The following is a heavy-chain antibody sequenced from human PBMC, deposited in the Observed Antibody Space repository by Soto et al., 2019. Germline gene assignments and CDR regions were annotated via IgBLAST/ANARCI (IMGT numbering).Heavy chain of an antibody. CDR3: ARARSGWYPDYYYYGMDV. CDR1: GYTFTGYY. CDR2: INPNSGGT. Sequence: ASVKVSCKASGYTFTGYYMHWVRQAPGQGLEWMGWINPNSGGTNYAQKFQGWVTMTRDTSISTAYMELSRLRSDDTAVYYCARARSGWYPDYYYYGMDVWGQGTTVTV. D-gene: IGHD6-19*01. J-gene: IGHJ6*02. V-gene: IGHV1-2*04.